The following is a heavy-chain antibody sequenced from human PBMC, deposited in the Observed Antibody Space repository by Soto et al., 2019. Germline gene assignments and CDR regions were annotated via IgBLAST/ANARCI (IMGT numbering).Heavy chain of an antibody. CDR2: ISSSSSTI. Sequence: GGSLRLSCAASGFTFSTYAMSWVRQAPGKGLEWVSAISSSSSTIYYADSVKGRFTISRDNAKNSLYLQMNSLRAEDTAVYYCAREGDSPGSYYMDVWGKGTTVTVSS. CDR1: GFTFSTYA. J-gene: IGHJ6*03. D-gene: IGHD5-18*01. CDR3: AREGDSPGSYYMDV. V-gene: IGHV3-48*01.